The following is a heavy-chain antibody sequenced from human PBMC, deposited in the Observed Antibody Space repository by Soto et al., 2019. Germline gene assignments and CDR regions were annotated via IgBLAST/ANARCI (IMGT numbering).Heavy chain of an antibody. J-gene: IGHJ4*02. CDR3: ARVSEGITAPRGYFDY. D-gene: IGHD1-20*01. Sequence: QVQLVQSGAEVKKPGASVKVSCKASCYTFTSYGIRWVRQAPGQGLEWMGWIIAYNSNTNYAQKLQGRVTMTTDTSTSTAYMELRSLRSDDTAVYYCARVSEGITAPRGYFDYWGQGTLVTVSS. V-gene: IGHV1-18*04. CDR1: CYTFTSYG. CDR2: IIAYNSNT.